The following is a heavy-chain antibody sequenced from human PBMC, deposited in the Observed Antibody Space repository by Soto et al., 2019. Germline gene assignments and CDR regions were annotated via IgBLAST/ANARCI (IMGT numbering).Heavy chain of an antibody. V-gene: IGHV4-34*01. Sequence: SETLSLTCAVYGGSFSGYYWSWIRQPPGKGLEWIGEINHSGSTNYNPSLKSRVTISVDTSKNQFSLKLSSVTAADTAVYYCARRGAKYQLLYEYCGQGTLVTVS. CDR1: GGSFSGYY. CDR2: INHSGST. J-gene: IGHJ4*02. CDR3: ARRGAKYQLLYEY. D-gene: IGHD2-2*02.